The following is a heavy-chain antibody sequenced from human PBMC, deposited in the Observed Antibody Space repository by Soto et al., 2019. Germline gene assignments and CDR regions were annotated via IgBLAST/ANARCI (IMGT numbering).Heavy chain of an antibody. CDR2: IDHGGTT. CDR1: GYSISSDSY. J-gene: IGHJ4*01. Sequence: SETLSLTCTVSGYSISSDSYWAGIRQPPGKGPEWIASIDHGGTTFYNPSLKSRITISVDTSNNQFSLKLTSVAAADTAVYYCARVHVMVVAGSTFDYWGHGTLVTVSS. CDR3: ARVHVMVVAGSTFDY. V-gene: IGHV4-38-2*02. D-gene: IGHD6-19*01.